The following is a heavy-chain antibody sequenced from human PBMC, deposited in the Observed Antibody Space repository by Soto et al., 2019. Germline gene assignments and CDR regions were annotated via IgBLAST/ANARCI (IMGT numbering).Heavy chain of an antibody. CDR2: IYYSGST. J-gene: IGHJ4*02. CDR3: ARHPTRIFGVVITAPDY. Sequence: SETLSLTCTVSGGSISSSSYYWGWIRQPPGKGLEWIGSIYYSGSTYYNPSLKSRVTISVDTSKNQFSLKLSSVTAADTAVYYCARHPTRIFGVVITAPDYWGQGTLVTVSS. D-gene: IGHD3-3*01. V-gene: IGHV4-39*01. CDR1: GGSISSSSYY.